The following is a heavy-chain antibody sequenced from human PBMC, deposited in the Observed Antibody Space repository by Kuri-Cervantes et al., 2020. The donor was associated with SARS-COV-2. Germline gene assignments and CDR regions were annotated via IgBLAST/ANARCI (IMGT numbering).Heavy chain of an antibody. CDR3: VRNPASSGWFIDS. CDR2: IYHSGST. Sequence: SETPSLTCAVSGYSISSGYYWGWIRQPPGKGLEWIGEIYHSGSTNYNPSLKSRVTISVDTSKNQFSLKLSSVTAADTAVYYCVRNPASSGWFIDSWGQGTLVTVSS. J-gene: IGHJ4*02. V-gene: IGHV4-38-2*01. CDR1: GYSISSGYY. D-gene: IGHD6-19*01.